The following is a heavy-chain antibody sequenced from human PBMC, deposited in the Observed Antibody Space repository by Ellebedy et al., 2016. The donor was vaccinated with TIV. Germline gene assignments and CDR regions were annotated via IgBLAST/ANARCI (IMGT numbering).Heavy chain of an antibody. V-gene: IGHV3-7*01. CDR2: IKQDGSEK. D-gene: IGHD3-10*01. CDR3: VTDRVIFID. J-gene: IGHJ4*02. CDR1: GFTFSTYW. Sequence: PGGSLRLSCAASGFTFSTYWRTCVRQVPGKGLEWVANIKQDGSEKYYVVSVKGRFTISRDNAKNSLYLQMNGLKAEDTAVYYCVTDRVIFIDWGQGTLVTVSS.